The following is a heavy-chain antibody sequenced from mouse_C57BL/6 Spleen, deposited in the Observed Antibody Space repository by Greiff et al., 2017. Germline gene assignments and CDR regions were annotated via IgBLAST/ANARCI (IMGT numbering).Heavy chain of an antibody. Sequence: QVQLQQSGPELVKPGASVKISCKASGYTFTDYYINWVKQRPGQGLEWIGWIFPGSGSTYYNEKFKGKATLTVDKSSSTAYVLLSSLTSEDSAVYCWARSELVFDYWGQGTTLTVSS. J-gene: IGHJ2*01. V-gene: IGHV1-75*01. CDR1: GYTFTDYY. D-gene: IGHD4-1*01. CDR3: ARSELVFDY. CDR2: IFPGSGST.